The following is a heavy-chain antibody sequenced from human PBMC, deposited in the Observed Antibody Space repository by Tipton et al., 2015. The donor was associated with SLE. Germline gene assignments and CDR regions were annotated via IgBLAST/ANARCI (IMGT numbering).Heavy chain of an antibody. V-gene: IGHV3-30*02. CDR2: IRYDGSNK. CDR3: ARRGYSSSWDPFDD. CDR1: GFTFSSYG. D-gene: IGHD6-13*01. J-gene: IGHJ4*02. Sequence: QVQLVQSGGGVVQPGGSLRLSCAASGFTFSSYGMHWVRQAPGKGLEWVAFIRYDGSNKYYADSVKGRFTISRDNSKNTLYLQMNSLRAEDTAVYYCARRGYSSSWDPFDDWGQGTLVTVSS.